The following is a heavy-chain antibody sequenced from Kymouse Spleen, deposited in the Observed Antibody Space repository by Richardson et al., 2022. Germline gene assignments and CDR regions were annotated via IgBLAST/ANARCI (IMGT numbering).Heavy chain of an antibody. CDR3: AKGRITGTTFDAFDI. CDR1: GFTFDDYA. D-gene: IGHD1-7*01. CDR2: ISWNSGSI. V-gene: IGHV3-9*01. Sequence: EVQLVESGGGLVQPGRSLRLSCAASGFTFDDYAMHWVRQAPGKGLEWVSGISWNSGSIGYADSVKGRFTISRDNAKNSLYLQMNSLRAEDTALYYCAKGRITGTTFDAFDIWGQGTMVTVSS. J-gene: IGHJ3*02.